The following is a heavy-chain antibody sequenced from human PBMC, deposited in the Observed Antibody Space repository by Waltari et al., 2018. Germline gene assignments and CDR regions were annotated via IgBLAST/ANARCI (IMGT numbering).Heavy chain of an antibody. V-gene: IGHV1-69*05. CDR1: GATFSRYA. Sequence: QVKLVQSGAGVKKPGSSVKVSCKASGATFSRYAFRWVRQAPGQGLEWMGGIIPIFGTANYAQKFQGRVTITTDESTSTAYMELSSLRSEDTAVYYCARGDGSGLYWGQGTLVTVSS. D-gene: IGHD6-19*01. CDR3: ARGDGSGLY. CDR2: IIPIFGTA. J-gene: IGHJ4*02.